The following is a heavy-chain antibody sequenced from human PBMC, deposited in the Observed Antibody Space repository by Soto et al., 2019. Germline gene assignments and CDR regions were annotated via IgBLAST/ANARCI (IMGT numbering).Heavy chain of an antibody. D-gene: IGHD4-17*01. J-gene: IGHJ4*02. CDR2: IIPIFGTT. V-gene: IGHV1-69*13. CDR1: GGTFSTYA. Sequence: SVNVSCKASGGTFSTYAFSWVRQAPGQGLEWMGGIIPIFGTTSYAQKFQGRVTIIADESTTTTYMELSSLRYEDTAMYYCTRSSSTVTTCDYWGQGTLVTVSS. CDR3: TRSSSTVTTCDY.